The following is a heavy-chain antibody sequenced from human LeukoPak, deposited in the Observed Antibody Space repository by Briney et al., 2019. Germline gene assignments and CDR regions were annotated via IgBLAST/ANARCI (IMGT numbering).Heavy chain of an antibody. V-gene: IGHV3-21*01. CDR3: ARDPFTSGDYYDSSGYSGY. CDR2: ISSSRSYI. Sequence: GGSLRLSXAASGFTFSSYSMNWVRQAPGKGMEWVSCISSSRSYIYYADSVKGRFTISRDNAKNSLYLQMNSLRAEDTAVYYCARDPFTSGDYYDSSGYSGYWGQGTLVTVSS. D-gene: IGHD3-22*01. J-gene: IGHJ4*02. CDR1: GFTFSSYS.